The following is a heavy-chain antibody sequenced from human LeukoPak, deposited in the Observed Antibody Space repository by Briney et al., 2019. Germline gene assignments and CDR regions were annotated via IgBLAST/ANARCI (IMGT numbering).Heavy chain of an antibody. CDR1: GGSFSGYY. D-gene: IGHD3-10*01. J-gene: IGHJ4*02. CDR3: ARLRDNGAFDY. Sequence: SETLSLTCVVYGGSFSGYYWSWIRQPPGKGLEWIGEINHSGSTNYNPSLKSRVTISVDTSKNQFSLKLSSVTAADTAVYYCARLRDNGAFDYWGQGTLVTVSS. CDR2: INHSGST. V-gene: IGHV4-34*01.